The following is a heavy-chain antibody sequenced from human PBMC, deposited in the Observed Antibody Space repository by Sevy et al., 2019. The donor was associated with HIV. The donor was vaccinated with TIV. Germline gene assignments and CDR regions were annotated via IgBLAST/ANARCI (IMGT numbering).Heavy chain of an antibody. CDR3: ARVPDTAMVILDY. J-gene: IGHJ4*02. CDR2: INPNSGGT. CDR1: GYTFTGYY. Sequence: GESLKISCKASGYTFTGYYMHWVRQAPGQGLEWMGWINPNSGGTNYAQKFQGRVTMTRDTSISTAYMELSRLRSDDTAVYYCARVPDTAMVILDYWGQGTLVTVS. V-gene: IGHV1-2*02. D-gene: IGHD5-18*01.